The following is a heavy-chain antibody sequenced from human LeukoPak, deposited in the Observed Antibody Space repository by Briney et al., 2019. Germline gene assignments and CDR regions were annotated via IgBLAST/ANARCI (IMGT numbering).Heavy chain of an antibody. J-gene: IGHJ6*03. D-gene: IGHD3-10*01. CDR3: ARAPRRSYYGYYYMDV. CDR1: GGSFSGYY. Sequence: PSETLSLTCAVYGGSFSGYYWSWIRQPPGKGLEWIGEINHSGSTNYNPSLKSRVTISVDTSKDQFSLKLSSVTAADTAVYYCARAPRRSYYGYYYMDVWGKGTTVTVSS. CDR2: INHSGST. V-gene: IGHV4-34*01.